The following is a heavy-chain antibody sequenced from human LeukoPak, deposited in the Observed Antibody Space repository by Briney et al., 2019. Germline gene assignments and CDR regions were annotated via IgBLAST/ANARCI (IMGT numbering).Heavy chain of an antibody. CDR2: ISANSGGT. Sequence: ASVKVSCKASGYTFSDYYLHWVRLAPGQGLERVGRISANSGGTDYAQKFQGKVTMNRDASISTVYMDVNRLRSDDTAIYYCARQLETTSWFDYWGQGTLVIVSS. V-gene: IGHV1-2*06. J-gene: IGHJ4*02. D-gene: IGHD2-2*01. CDR3: ARQLETTSWFDY. CDR1: GYTFSDYY.